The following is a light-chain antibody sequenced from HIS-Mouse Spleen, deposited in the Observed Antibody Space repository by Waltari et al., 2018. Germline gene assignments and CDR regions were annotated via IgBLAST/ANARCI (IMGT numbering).Light chain of an antibody. Sequence: QSALPQPASVSGSPGQSMTISCSGTSSDGGGDTSVSWYPQHPGKAPNLMIYDVSHRPSGVSKRFSGSKSGNTASLTISGLQAEDEADYSCSSYTSSSTLVFGGGTKLTVL. V-gene: IGLV2-14*03. CDR2: DVS. CDR3: SSYTSSSTLV. CDR1: SSDGGGDTS. J-gene: IGLJ3*02.